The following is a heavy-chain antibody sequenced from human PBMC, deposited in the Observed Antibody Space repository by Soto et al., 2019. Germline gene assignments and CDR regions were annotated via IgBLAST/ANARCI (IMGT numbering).Heavy chain of an antibody. V-gene: IGHV4-39*01. CDR1: GGSISSSSYY. J-gene: IGHJ4*02. D-gene: IGHD3-22*01. CDR2: IYYSGST. Sequence: QLQLQESGPGLVKPSETLSLTCTVSGGSISSSSYYWGWIRQPPGKGLEWIGSIYYSGSTYYNPSLKSRVTISVDTSKNQFSLKLSSVTAADTAVYYCARHKGNYYDIQDYWGQGTLVTVSS. CDR3: ARHKGNYYDIQDY.